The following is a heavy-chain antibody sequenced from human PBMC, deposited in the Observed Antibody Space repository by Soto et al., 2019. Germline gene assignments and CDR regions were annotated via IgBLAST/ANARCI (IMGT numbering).Heavy chain of an antibody. CDR1: GFTFSSYS. D-gene: IGHD6-13*01. CDR2: ISSSSSTI. Sequence: VSLRLSCAASGFTFSSYSMNWVRQSPGKGLEWVSYISSSSSTIYYADSVKGRFTISRDNAKNSLYLQMNSLRDEDTAVYYCARDKMWQKLANNWFEPWGQGTLFSVSS. CDR3: ARDKMWQKLANNWFEP. V-gene: IGHV3-48*02. J-gene: IGHJ5*02.